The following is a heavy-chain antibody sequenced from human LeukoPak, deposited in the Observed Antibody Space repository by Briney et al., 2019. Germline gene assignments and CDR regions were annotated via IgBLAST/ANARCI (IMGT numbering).Heavy chain of an antibody. Sequence: GGSLRLSCAASGFTVSSNYMSWVRQAPGKGLEWVSVIYSGGSTYYADSVKGRFTISRDNSKNTLYLQMNSLRAGDTAVYYCARGFRYQLPNNYWGQGTLVTVSS. D-gene: IGHD2-2*01. CDR2: IYSGGST. V-gene: IGHV3-66*01. CDR1: GFTVSSNY. CDR3: ARGFRYQLPNNY. J-gene: IGHJ4*02.